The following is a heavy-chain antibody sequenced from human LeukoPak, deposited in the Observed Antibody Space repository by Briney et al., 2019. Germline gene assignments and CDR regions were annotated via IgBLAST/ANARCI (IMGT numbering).Heavy chain of an antibody. Sequence: GGSLRLSCAASGFTVSSNYMSWVRQAPGKGLEWVSVIYSGGSPYYADSVKGRFTISRDNSKNTLYLQMNSLRAEDTAVYYCARDRTSSSWPYMDVWGKGTTVTVSS. CDR2: IYSGGSP. CDR1: GFTVSSNY. CDR3: ARDRTSSSWPYMDV. J-gene: IGHJ6*03. D-gene: IGHD6-6*01. V-gene: IGHV3-53*01.